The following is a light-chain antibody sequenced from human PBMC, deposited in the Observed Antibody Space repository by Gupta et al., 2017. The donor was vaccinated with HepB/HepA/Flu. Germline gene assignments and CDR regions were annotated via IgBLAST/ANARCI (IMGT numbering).Light chain of an antibody. Sequence: QPVLTQSSSASASLGSSVKLTCTLSSGHSSYIIAWHQQQPGKAPRYLMKLEGSGSYNKGSGVPDRFSGSSSGADRYLTISNLQSEDEADYYCETWDSIFWVFGGGTKLTVL. CDR2: LEGSGSY. CDR1: SGHSSYI. V-gene: IGLV4-60*03. J-gene: IGLJ3*02. CDR3: ETWDSIFWV.